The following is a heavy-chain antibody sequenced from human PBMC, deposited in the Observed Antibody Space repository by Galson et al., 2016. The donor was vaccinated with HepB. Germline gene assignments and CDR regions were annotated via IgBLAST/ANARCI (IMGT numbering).Heavy chain of an antibody. CDR2: VNHLGSK. J-gene: IGHJ4*02. CDR3: ARSTGGFRGGTSGYDFVE. V-gene: IGHV4-34*01. D-gene: IGHD6-25*01. Sequence: SETLSLTCAVSGHSSREYYWSWIRQAPEKGLEWIGKVNHLGSKIYNPSLQSRVTLSMDTSRTQFSLSLKSVTAADTAIYFCARSTGGFRGGTSGYDFVEGGQATVVTVSS. CDR1: GHSSREYY.